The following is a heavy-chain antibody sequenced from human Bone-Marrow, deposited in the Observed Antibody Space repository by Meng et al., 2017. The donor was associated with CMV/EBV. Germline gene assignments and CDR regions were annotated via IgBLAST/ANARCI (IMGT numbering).Heavy chain of an antibody. CDR3: AKDHRMTNYGMEV. Sequence: GGSLRLSCAASGFTFSSYGMHWVRQAPGKGLGWVAFIRYDGSNKYYADSVKGRFTISRDNSKNTLYLQMNSLRAEDTAVYYCAKDHRMTNYGMEVWGQGTTVTVSS. V-gene: IGHV3-30*02. J-gene: IGHJ6*02. CDR1: GFTFSSYG. CDR2: IRYDGSNK. D-gene: IGHD2-8*01.